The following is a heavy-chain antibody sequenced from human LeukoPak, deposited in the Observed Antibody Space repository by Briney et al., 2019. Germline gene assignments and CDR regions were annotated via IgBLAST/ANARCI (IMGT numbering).Heavy chain of an antibody. CDR2: ISSSSSYI. D-gene: IGHD3-3*01. Sequence: PGGSLRLSCAASGFTFSSYSMNWFRQAPGKGLEWVSSISSSSSYIYYADSVKGQFTISRDNAKNSLYLQMNSLRAEDTAVYYCARVATFGVVIGFDYWGQGTLVTVSS. CDR1: GFTFSSYS. CDR3: ARVATFGVVIGFDY. J-gene: IGHJ4*02. V-gene: IGHV3-21*01.